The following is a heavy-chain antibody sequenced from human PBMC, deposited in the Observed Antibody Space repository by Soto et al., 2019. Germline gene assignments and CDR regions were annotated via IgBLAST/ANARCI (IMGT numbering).Heavy chain of an antibody. CDR1: GGSISSSY. J-gene: IGHJ2*01. CDR2: IYYSGRT. V-gene: IGHV4-59*08. CDR3: ARTQGSGPNWYFDL. Sequence: QVQLQESGPGLVKPSETLSLTCTVSGGSISSSYWSWIRQPPGKGLEWIGYIYYSGRTNYNPSLKSRVTISVDTSKNQFSLKLSSVTAADKAVYYCARTQGSGPNWYFDLWGRGTLVTVSS.